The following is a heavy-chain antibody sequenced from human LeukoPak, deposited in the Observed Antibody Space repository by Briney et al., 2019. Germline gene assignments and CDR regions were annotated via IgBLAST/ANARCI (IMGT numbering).Heavy chain of an antibody. CDR3: VRIATVTTPDY. CDR2: INPDGTTT. CDR1: GFTFSSYW. V-gene: IGHV3-74*01. D-gene: IGHD4-17*01. Sequence: GGSLRLSCAASGFTFSSYWRHWVRQPLGKELMWVSRINPDGTTTNYADSVKGRFTISRDNAKNTLYLQMNSLTVEDTALYYCVRIATVTTPDYWGQGTLVTVSS. J-gene: IGHJ4*02.